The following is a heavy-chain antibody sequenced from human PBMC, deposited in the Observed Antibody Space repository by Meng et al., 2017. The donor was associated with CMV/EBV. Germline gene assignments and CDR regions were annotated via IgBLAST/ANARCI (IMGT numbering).Heavy chain of an antibody. D-gene: IGHD1-1*01. CDR2: ISGSGGST. CDR3: AKDRAGTPSWFDP. J-gene: IGHJ5*02. Sequence: CAASGFTFSSYAMSWVRQAPGKGLEWVSAISGSGGSTYYADSVKGRFTISRDNSKNTLYLQMNSLRAEDTAVYYCAKDRAGTPSWFDPWGQGTLVTVSS. V-gene: IGHV3-23*01. CDR1: GFTFSSYA.